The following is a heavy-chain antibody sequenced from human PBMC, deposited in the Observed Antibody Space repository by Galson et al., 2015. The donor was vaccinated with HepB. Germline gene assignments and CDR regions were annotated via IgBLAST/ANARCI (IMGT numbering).Heavy chain of an antibody. CDR2: ISYDGSNK. CDR1: GFTFSSYA. J-gene: IGHJ6*02. D-gene: IGHD6-19*01. CDR3: ARVGGSGWEVDYYGMDV. V-gene: IGHV3-30*04. Sequence: SLRLSCAASGFTFSSYAMHWVRQAPGKGLEWVAVISYDGSNKYYADSVKGRFTISRDNSKNTLYLQMNSLGAEDTAVYYCARVGGSGWEVDYYGMDVWGQGTTVTASS.